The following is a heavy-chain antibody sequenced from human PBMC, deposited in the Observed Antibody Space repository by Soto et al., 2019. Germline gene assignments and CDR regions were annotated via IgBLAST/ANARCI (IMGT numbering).Heavy chain of an antibody. Sequence: EVQLLESGGGLVQPGGSLRLSCAASGFTFSSYAMSWVRQAPGKGLEWVSAISGSGGSTYYADSVKGRFTISRDNSKNTLELQMNTLRAEDTSVYYCEKENGYSSSWFEFDYWGQGPLVTVSS. J-gene: IGHJ4*02. V-gene: IGHV3-23*01. CDR2: ISGSGGST. D-gene: IGHD6-13*01. CDR1: GFTFSSYA. CDR3: EKENGYSSSWFEFDY.